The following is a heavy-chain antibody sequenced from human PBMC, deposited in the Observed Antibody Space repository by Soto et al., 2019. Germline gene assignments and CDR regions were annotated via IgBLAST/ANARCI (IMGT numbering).Heavy chain of an antibody. J-gene: IGHJ4*02. Sequence: SLILACAASVFTCVDYAMDWVRQGPGKGLEGVSGISWNSGSIGYADSVKGRSTISRDNAKNSLYLQMNSLRAEDTALYYCAKDSGYYYDSSGPYFDSWGQGTLVTVSS. CDR2: ISWNSGSI. V-gene: IGHV3-9*01. CDR3: AKDSGYYYDSSGPYFDS. D-gene: IGHD3-22*01. CDR1: VFTCVDYA.